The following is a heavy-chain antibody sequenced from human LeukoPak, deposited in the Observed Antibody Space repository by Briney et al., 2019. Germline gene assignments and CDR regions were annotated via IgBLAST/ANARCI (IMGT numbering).Heavy chain of an antibody. CDR3: ARYSYDFWSGYSPEYGMDV. V-gene: IGHV1-2*02. CDR1: GYTFTGYY. Sequence: ASVKVSCKASGYTFTGYYMHWVRQAPGQGLEWMGWINPNSGGTNYAQKFQGRVTMTRDTSISTAYMELSRLRSDDTAVYYCARYSYDFWSGYSPEYGMDVWGQGTTVTVSS. J-gene: IGHJ6*02. CDR2: INPNSGGT. D-gene: IGHD3-3*01.